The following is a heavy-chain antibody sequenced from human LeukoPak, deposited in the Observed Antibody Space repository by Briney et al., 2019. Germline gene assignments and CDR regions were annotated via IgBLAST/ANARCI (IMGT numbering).Heavy chain of an antibody. CDR1: GFTFDDYG. Sequence: GGSLRLSCAASGFTFDDYGMSWARQAPGKGPEWVSGINWDGGSTGYADSVKGRFTISRDNAKNFLYLQMNSLRAEDTALYYCARTVSSAGWSDDAFDIWGQGTMVTVSS. J-gene: IGHJ3*02. CDR3: ARTVSSAGWSDDAFDI. V-gene: IGHV3-20*04. CDR2: INWDGGST. D-gene: IGHD6-19*01.